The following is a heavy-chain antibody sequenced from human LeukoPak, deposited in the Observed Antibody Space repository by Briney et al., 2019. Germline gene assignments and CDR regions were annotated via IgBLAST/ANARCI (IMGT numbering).Heavy chain of an antibody. CDR3: ARDFGGTYFIQWYFDL. CDR2: IDYSGST. CDR1: GAPISTYY. D-gene: IGHD1-26*01. J-gene: IGHJ2*01. V-gene: IGHV4-59*01. Sequence: SDTLSLTCTVSGAPISTYYWSWIRQPPGKGLEWIGYIDYSGSTNYNPSLKSRVTISLDTSQNQFSLKLSSVTAADTAVYYCARDFGGTYFIQWYFDLWGRGTLVTVSS.